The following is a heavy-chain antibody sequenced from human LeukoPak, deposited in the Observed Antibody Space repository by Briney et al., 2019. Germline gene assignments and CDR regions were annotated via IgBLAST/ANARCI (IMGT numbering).Heavy chain of an antibody. CDR3: ARSVVTPGTFDP. D-gene: IGHD4-23*01. J-gene: IGHJ5*02. V-gene: IGHV4-59*08. CDR2: IYYSGST. Sequence: SETLSLTCTVSGGSISSYYWSWIRQPPGKGLEWIGYIYYSGSTNYNPSLKSRVTISVDTSKNQFSLKLSSVTAADTAVYYCARSVVTPGTFDPWGQGTLVTVSS. CDR1: GGSISSYY.